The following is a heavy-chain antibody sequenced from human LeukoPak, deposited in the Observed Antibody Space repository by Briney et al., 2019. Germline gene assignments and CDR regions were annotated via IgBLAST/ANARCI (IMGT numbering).Heavy chain of an antibody. CDR1: GYTFTSYY. V-gene: IGHV1-46*01. Sequence: ASVKVSCKASGYTFTSYYMHWVRQAPGQGLEWMGIINPSGGSTSYAQKFQGRVTMTRDMSTSTVYMELSSLRSEDTAVYYCARVSSSFQEEAAWFDPWGQGTLVTVSS. D-gene: IGHD6-13*01. CDR3: ARVSSSFQEEAAWFDP. J-gene: IGHJ5*02. CDR2: INPSGGST.